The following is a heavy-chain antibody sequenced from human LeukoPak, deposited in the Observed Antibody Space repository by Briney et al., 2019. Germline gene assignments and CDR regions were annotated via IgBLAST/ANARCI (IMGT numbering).Heavy chain of an antibody. CDR2: ISGSGGST. D-gene: IGHD5-12*01. Sequence: TGGSLRLSCAASGFTFSSYAMSWVRQAPGKGLEWVSAISGSGGSTYYADSVKGRFTISRDNSRNTLYLQMNSLGAEDTAVYYCATTWWPRGKFDYWGQGTLVTVSS. CDR3: ATTWWPRGKFDY. CDR1: GFTFSSYA. J-gene: IGHJ4*02. V-gene: IGHV3-23*01.